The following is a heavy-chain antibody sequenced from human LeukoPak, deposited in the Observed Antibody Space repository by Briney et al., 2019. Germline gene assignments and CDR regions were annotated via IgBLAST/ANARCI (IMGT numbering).Heavy chain of an antibody. CDR3: ATYRQVLLPFES. V-gene: IGHV3-23*01. J-gene: IGHJ4*02. D-gene: IGHD2-8*02. CDR1: GFTFRNYA. Sequence: GGSLRLSCAASGFTFRNYAMIWVRQPPGKGLEWVSSIFPSGGEIHYADSVRGRFTISRDNSKSTLSLQMNSLRAEDTAIYYCATYRQVLLPFESWGQGTLVTVSS. CDR2: IFPSGGEI.